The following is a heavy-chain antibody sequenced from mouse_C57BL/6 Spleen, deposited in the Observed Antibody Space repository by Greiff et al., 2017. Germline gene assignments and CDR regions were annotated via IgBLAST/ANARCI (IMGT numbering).Heavy chain of an antibody. CDR3: TANYDYAMDY. V-gene: IGHV6-3*01. CDR2: IRLKSDNYAT. J-gene: IGHJ4*01. CDR1: GFTFSNYW. D-gene: IGHD2-1*01. Sequence: EVQLVESGGGLVQPGGSMKLSCVASGFTFSNYWMNWVRQSPEKGLEWVAQIRLKSDNYATHYAESVKGRFTISRDDSKSSVYLQMNNLRAEDTGIYYCTANYDYAMDYWGQGTSVTVSS.